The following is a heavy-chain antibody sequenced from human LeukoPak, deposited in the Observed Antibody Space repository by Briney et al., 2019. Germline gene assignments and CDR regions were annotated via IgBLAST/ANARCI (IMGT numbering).Heavy chain of an antibody. J-gene: IGHJ3*02. CDR3: ARVGVVPAAIPDGFDI. CDR1: GFTFSSYW. Sequence: TGGSLRLSCAASGFTFSSYWMHWVRQAPGKGPVWVARIRSDGSSTDYADSVKGRFTISRDNSKNTLYLQMNSLTAEDTAVYYCARVGVVPAAIPDGFDIWGQGTMVTVSS. D-gene: IGHD2-2*01. V-gene: IGHV3-74*01. CDR2: IRSDGSST.